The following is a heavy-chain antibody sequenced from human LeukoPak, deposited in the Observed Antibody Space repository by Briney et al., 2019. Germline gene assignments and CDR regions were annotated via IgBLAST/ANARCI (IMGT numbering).Heavy chain of an antibody. Sequence: SVKVSCKASGGAFSSYAISWVRQAPGQGLEWMGGIIPIFGTANYAQKFQGRVTITADESTSTAYMELSSLRSEDTAVYYCARLITIFGVVDSRHFDYWGQGTLVTVSS. CDR3: ARLITIFGVVDSRHFDY. D-gene: IGHD3-3*01. CDR1: GGAFSSYA. CDR2: IIPIFGTA. V-gene: IGHV1-69*01. J-gene: IGHJ4*02.